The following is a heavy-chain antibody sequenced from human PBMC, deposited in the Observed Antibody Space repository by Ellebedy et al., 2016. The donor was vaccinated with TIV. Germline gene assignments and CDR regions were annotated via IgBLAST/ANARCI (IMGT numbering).Heavy chain of an antibody. CDR1: GGSISSYY. V-gene: IGHV4-59*12. J-gene: IGHJ4*02. CDR2: IYYSGST. Sequence: SETLSLTCTVSGGSISSYYWSWIRQPPGKGLEWIGYIYYSGSTNYNPSLKSRVTISVDTSKNQFSLKLSSVTAADTAVYYCARDRFRFDWLLSAPFDYWGQGTLVTVSS. CDR3: ARDRFRFDWLLSAPFDY. D-gene: IGHD3-9*01.